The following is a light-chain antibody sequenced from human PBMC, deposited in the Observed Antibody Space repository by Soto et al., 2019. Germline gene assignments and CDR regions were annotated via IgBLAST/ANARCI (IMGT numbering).Light chain of an antibody. Sequence: EIVMTQSPATLSVSPGERATLSCRASQSVSSDLAWYQHKPGQAPRLLIYGASTRATGIPVRFSGSGSGTDFTLTISSLQSEDFAVYYCHHYNNQTLTFGGGTKV. CDR3: HHYNNQTLT. J-gene: IGKJ4*01. CDR1: QSVSSD. CDR2: GAS. V-gene: IGKV3-15*01.